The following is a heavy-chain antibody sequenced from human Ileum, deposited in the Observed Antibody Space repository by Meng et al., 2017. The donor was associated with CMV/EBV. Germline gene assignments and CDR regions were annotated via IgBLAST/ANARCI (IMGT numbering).Heavy chain of an antibody. CDR2: IRKDGSDK. CDR3: AKMLEVGATTNFDY. V-gene: IGHV3-30*02. Sequence: GESLKISCAASGFSVSKLGMHWVRQAPGKGLDWLAFIRKDGSDKYYADSVKGRFTISRDNSKNTLYLQMNSLTAEDTAVYYCAKMLEVGATTNFDYWGQGTVVTVSS. J-gene: IGHJ4*02. CDR1: GFSVSKLG. D-gene: IGHD1-26*01.